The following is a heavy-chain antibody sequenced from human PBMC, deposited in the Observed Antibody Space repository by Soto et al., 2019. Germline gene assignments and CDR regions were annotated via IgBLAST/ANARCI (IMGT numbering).Heavy chain of an antibody. CDR1: GGSISSGGYY. Sequence: SETLSLTCTVSGGSISSGGYYWSWIRQHPGKGLEWIGYIYYSGSTYYNPSLKSRVTISVDTSKNQFSLKLSSVTAADTAVYYCARVDYYDILTGLTWGQGTLVTVSS. CDR2: IYYSGST. J-gene: IGHJ5*02. V-gene: IGHV4-31*03. CDR3: ARVDYYDILTGLT. D-gene: IGHD3-9*01.